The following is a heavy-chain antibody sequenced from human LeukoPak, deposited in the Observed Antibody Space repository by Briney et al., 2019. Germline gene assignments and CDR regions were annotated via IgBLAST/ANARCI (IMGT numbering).Heavy chain of an antibody. V-gene: IGHV3-33*06. CDR1: GFSFISYG. CDR3: AKHYGSVTYYNYFTY. D-gene: IGHD3-10*01. CDR2: IWSDGRNK. J-gene: IGHJ4*02. Sequence: GSLRLSCAASGFSFISYGMHWVRQAPGKGLEGVAVIWSDGRNKFYADSVKGRFTVSRDNSKNTLFLQMSSLRAEDTATYYCAKHYGSVTYYNYFTYCGQGPLVSVSS.